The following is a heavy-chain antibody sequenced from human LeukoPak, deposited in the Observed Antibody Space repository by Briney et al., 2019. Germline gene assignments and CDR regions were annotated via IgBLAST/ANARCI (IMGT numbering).Heavy chain of an antibody. CDR2: FYYTGST. J-gene: IGHJ3*02. V-gene: IGHV4-61*01. D-gene: IGHD3-3*01. Sequence: SETLSLTCTVSGGSVSGGSYYWSWIRQPPGKGLEWIGYFYYTGSTNYNPSLKSRVTISVDTSKNQFSLKLSSVTAADTAVYYCARAITTFGVVLNAFDIWGQGTMVTVSS. CDR1: GGSVSGGSYY. CDR3: ARAITTFGVVLNAFDI.